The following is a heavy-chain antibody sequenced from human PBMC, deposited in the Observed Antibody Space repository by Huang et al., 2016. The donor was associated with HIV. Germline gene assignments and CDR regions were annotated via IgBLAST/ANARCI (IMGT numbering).Heavy chain of an antibody. CDR2: ISGYNGNK. D-gene: IGHD6-13*01. Sequence: QVQLVQSGGAVKKPGASVKVSCKASGYNFIGSGINWVRQAPGQGLEWMGWISGYNGNKSDAKNFQGRDTMGRDTDTTTACMEVRSLRSDDTAVSYCARAEYIGAACTGDDALDLWGRGTLVTVS. J-gene: IGHJ3*01. V-gene: IGHV1-18*01. CDR3: ARAEYIGAACTGDDALDL. CDR1: GYNFIGSG.